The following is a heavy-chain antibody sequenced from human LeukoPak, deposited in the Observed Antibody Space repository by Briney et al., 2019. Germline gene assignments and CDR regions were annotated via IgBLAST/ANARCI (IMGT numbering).Heavy chain of an antibody. D-gene: IGHD6-6*01. V-gene: IGHV1-2*02. Sequence: ASVKVSCKASGYTFTGDYMHWVRQAPGQGLEWMGWINPKTGGTSYAQNFQGRVTMTRDTSISTAYMELSSLTSDDTAVYYCARFEYSTSSAPWRQGTLVTVSS. CDR1: GYTFTGDY. CDR2: INPKTGGT. J-gene: IGHJ5*02. CDR3: ARFEYSTSSAP.